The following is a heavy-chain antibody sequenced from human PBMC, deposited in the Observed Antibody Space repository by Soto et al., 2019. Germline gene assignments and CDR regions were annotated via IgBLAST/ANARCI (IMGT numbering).Heavy chain of an antibody. CDR3: ASTLYDFWSGYYWFSY. CDR1: GFTFSSYW. V-gene: IGHV3-7*03. D-gene: IGHD3-3*01. Sequence: TVGSLRLSCAASGFTFSSYWMSWVRQAPGKGLEWVANIKQDGSEKYYVDSVKGRFTISRDNAKNSLYLQMNSLRAEDTAVYYCASTLYDFWSGYYWFSYWGQGTLVTVSS. CDR2: IKQDGSEK. J-gene: IGHJ4*02.